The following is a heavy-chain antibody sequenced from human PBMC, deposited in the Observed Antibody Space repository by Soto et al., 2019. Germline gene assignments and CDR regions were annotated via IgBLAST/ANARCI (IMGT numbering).Heavy chain of an antibody. CDR1: GGSISSYY. V-gene: IGHV4-59*08. J-gene: IGHJ4*02. D-gene: IGHD3-9*01. Sequence: SETLSLTCTVSGGSISSYYWNWIRQPPGKGLEWIGYIYYRGNTNYDPSLKSRVTISVDTSKNQFSLKLSSVTAADTAVYYCARQPGYYDILTGYSTYYFDYWGQGTPVTVSS. CDR2: IYYRGNT. CDR3: ARQPGYYDILTGYSTYYFDY.